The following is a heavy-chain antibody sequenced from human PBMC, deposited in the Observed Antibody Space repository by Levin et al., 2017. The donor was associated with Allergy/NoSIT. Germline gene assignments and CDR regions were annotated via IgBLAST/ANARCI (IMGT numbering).Heavy chain of an antibody. J-gene: IGHJ4*02. CDR3: ARYYDFWSGEYYFDY. CDR2: IYYSGST. V-gene: IGHV4-31*02. Sequence: SQTLSLTCTVSGGSISSGGYYWSWIRQHPGKGLEWIGYIYYSGSTYYNPSLKSRVTISVDTSKNQFSLKLSSVTAADTAVYYCARYYDFWSGEYYFDYWGQGTLVTVSS. D-gene: IGHD3-3*01. CDR1: GGSISSGGYY.